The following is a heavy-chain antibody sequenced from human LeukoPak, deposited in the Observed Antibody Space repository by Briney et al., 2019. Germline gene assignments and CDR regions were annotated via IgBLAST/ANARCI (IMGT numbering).Heavy chain of an antibody. CDR1: GGSISSYY. V-gene: IGHV4-59*01. J-gene: IGHJ6*02. CDR2: IDFTGST. Sequence: SETLSLTCTVSGGSISSYYWSWIRQPPGKGLEWIGHIDFTGSTNYNPSLKSRVTVSVDTSKNQFSLKMTSVTAADTAVYYFARASGATITTYNGMDVWGQGTTVTVSS. CDR3: ARASGATITTYNGMDV. D-gene: IGHD4-11*01.